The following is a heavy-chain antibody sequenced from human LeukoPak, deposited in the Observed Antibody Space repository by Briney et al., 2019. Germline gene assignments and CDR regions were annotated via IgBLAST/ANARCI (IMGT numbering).Heavy chain of an antibody. CDR1: GFTFSSNW. V-gene: IGHV3-74*01. CDR2: SNEDGSTT. Sequence: PGGSLRLSCAASGFTFSSNWMHWVRQAPRKGLVWVSRSNEDGSTTNYADSVKGRFTISRDNAKNTLYLQMNSLTAEDTAVYYCVRDLGGRSGHWGQGTLVTVSS. J-gene: IGHJ4*02. CDR3: VRDLGGRSGH. D-gene: IGHD1-26*01.